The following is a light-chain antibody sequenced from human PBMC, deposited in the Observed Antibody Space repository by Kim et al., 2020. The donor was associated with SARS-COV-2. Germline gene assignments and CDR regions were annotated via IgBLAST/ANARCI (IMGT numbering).Light chain of an antibody. CDR2: GAS. V-gene: IGKV3-15*01. Sequence: SPGERATLSCRASQSVSGNLAWYQQKPGQAPRLLIYGASTRATGIPARFSGSGSGTEFTLTISSLQSEEFAVYYCQQYNNWPSWTFGQGTKVGIK. J-gene: IGKJ1*01. CDR1: QSVSGN. CDR3: QQYNNWPSWT.